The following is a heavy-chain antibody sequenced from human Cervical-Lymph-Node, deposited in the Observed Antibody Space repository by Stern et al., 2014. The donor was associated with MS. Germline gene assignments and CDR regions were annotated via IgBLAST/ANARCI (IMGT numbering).Heavy chain of an antibody. D-gene: IGHD4-11*01. Sequence: QVHLVQSGAEVKKPGASMTISCKTSGYNFTAHAIHWVRQAPGQRLEWMGWINAGPGTTKYSQKFQGRVTFTGSKAASAAYMGLSSLSPDDAAVYYCARQPDCSDFLDFWGQGTLVTVSS. CDR2: INAGPGTT. CDR1: GYNFTAHA. CDR3: ARQPDCSDFLDF. J-gene: IGHJ4*02. V-gene: IGHV1-3*01.